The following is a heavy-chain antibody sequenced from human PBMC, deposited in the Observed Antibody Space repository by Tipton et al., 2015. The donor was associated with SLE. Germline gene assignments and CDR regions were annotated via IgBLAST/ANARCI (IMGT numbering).Heavy chain of an antibody. V-gene: IGHV4-59*07. CDR1: GDSISYNY. J-gene: IGHJ1*01. D-gene: IGHD2/OR15-2a*01. Sequence: TLSLTCTVSGDSISYNYWSWIRQPPGKGLEWIGYMYYSGSTKYNPSLKSRVTISVDTSKSQFSLKLTSVSAADTAVYYCVRHNMSPRHVEYFHLWGQGTPVTVSS. CDR3: VRHNMSPRHVEYFHL. CDR2: MYYSGST.